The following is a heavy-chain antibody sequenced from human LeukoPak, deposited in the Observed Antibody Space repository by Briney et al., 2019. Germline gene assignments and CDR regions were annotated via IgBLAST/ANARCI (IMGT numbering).Heavy chain of an antibody. CDR1: GFTFSSFG. J-gene: IGHJ4*02. CDR3: VKQNQLFD. CDR2: ISNSGGTT. D-gene: IGHD5-24*01. V-gene: IGHV3-23*01. Sequence: GGSLRLSCAASGFTFSSFGMHWVRQAPGKGLEWVSGISNSGGTTYDADSVKGRFTISRDNSKNTLYLQMNSLRAEDTAVYYCVKQNQLFDWGQGTLVTVSS.